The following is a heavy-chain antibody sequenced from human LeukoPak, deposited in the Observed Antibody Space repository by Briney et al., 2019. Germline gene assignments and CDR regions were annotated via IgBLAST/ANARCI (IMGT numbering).Heavy chain of an antibody. D-gene: IGHD2-15*01. J-gene: IGHJ3*02. V-gene: IGHV3-48*03. CDR2: ISSSGNTI. Sequence: GGSLRLSCAASGFTFSSYEMNWVRKAPGKGLEGVSYISSSGNTIYYADSVKGRLTISRDNAKNSLYLQMNTLRAEDTAVYCCACSGGSSPDAFDIWGQGTVVTVSS. CDR3: ACSGGSSPDAFDI. CDR1: GFTFSSYE.